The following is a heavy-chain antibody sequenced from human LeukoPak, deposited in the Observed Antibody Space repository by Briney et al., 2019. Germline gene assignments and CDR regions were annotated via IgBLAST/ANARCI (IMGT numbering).Heavy chain of an antibody. V-gene: IGHV4-30-2*01. Sequence: PSETLSLTCAVSGGSISSGGYSWSWIRQPPGKGLEWIGYIYHSGSTYYNPSLKSRVTISVDRSKNQFSLKLSSVTAADTAVYYCARDRGRRFGVVTFGWFDPWGQGTLVTVSS. D-gene: IGHD3-3*01. CDR3: ARDRGRRFGVVTFGWFDP. J-gene: IGHJ5*02. CDR1: GGSISSGGYS. CDR2: IYHSGST.